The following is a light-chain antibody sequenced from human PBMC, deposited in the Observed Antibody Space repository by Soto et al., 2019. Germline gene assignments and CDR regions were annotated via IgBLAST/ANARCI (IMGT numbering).Light chain of an antibody. CDR1: QSISSSY. V-gene: IGKV3-20*01. J-gene: IGKJ5*01. CDR2: GAS. CDR3: QQYGSSRSIT. Sequence: EIVLTQSPGTLSLSPGERATLSCRASQSISSSYLAWYQQKPGQAPRLLIHGASSRATGTPDRFSGGGSGTDFPLTISRLEPEDFAVYYCQQYGSSRSITFGQGTRLDIK.